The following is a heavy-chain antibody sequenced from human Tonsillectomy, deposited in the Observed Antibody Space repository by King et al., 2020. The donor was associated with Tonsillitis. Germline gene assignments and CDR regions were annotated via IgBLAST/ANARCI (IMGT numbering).Heavy chain of an antibody. CDR3: ARDIYSSSTY. CDR1: GFTFSSYS. Sequence: VQLVESGGGLVQPGGSLRLSCAASGFTFSSYSMNWVRQAPGKGLEWVSYISSSSCTIYYADSVKGRFTISRDNAKNSLYLQMNSLRAEDTAVYYCARDIYSSSTYWGQGTLVTVSS. CDR2: ISSSSCTI. V-gene: IGHV3-48*01. D-gene: IGHD6-13*01. J-gene: IGHJ4*02.